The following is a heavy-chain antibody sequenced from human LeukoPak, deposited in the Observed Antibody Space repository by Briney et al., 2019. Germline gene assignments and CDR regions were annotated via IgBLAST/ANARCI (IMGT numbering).Heavy chain of an antibody. V-gene: IGHV3-30*02. CDR2: IRYDGSEN. J-gene: IGHJ4*02. CDR1: GYTLTELS. D-gene: IGHD2-15*01. CDR3: ARDASVGAAYLDL. Sequence: SCKVSGYTLTELSMHWVRQAPGKGLEWVAFIRYDGSENYYADSVKGRFTISRDNSKKTLSLQMTTLRPDDTAVYYCARDASVGAAYLDLWGQGALVAVSS.